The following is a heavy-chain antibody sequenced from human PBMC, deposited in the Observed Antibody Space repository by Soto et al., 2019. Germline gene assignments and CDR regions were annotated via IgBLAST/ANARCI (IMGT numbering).Heavy chain of an antibody. CDR3: ARGGTIFGVVIFEFDY. J-gene: IGHJ4*02. CDR1: GFTFSSYS. CDR2: ISSSSSTI. D-gene: IGHD3-3*01. Sequence: GGSLRLSCAASGFTFSSYSMNWVRQAPGKGLEWVSYISSSSSTIYYADSVKGRFTISRDNAKNSLYLQMNSLRAEDTAVYYCARGGTIFGVVIFEFDYWGQGTLVTVSS. V-gene: IGHV3-48*01.